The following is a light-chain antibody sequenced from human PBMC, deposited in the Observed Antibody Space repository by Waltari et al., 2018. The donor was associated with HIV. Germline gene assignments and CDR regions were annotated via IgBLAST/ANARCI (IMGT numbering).Light chain of an antibody. J-gene: IGLJ2*01. V-gene: IGLV2-11*01. CDR2: DLT. CDR1: SSAVGGYNY. CDR3: CSFAGSYTWL. Sequence: QSALTQPRSVSGSPGQSVTISCTGTSSAVGGYNYVSWYQQLPCKAPKLMIYDLTERPSGVPDRFSGSKSGNTASLTISGLQAEDEADYYCCSFAGSYTWLFGGGTKLTVL.